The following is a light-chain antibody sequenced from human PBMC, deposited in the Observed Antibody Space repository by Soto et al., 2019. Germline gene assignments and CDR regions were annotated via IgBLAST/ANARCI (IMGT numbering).Light chain of an antibody. J-gene: IGKJ5*01. CDR2: GVS. V-gene: IGKV3-20*01. CDR3: QQYANSPIT. CDR1: QPVSSNF. Sequence: VLTHSPGTLSLSPGESATLSCGASQPVSSNFLAWYQQKPGQAPRLLIYGVSSRASGIPDRFFGSGSGTDFTLTINRLEPEDFAVYYCQQYANSPITFGQGTRLEIK.